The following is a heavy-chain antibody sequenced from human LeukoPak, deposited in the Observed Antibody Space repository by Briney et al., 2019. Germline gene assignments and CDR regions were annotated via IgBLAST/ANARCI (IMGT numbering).Heavy chain of an antibody. V-gene: IGHV1-18*01. CDR3: ARDLRAGVVVAAGY. D-gene: IGHD2-15*01. CDR2: ISAYNGNT. Sequence: ASVTVSCKASGYTFTSYGISWVRQAPGQGLAWMGWISAYNGNTNYAQKLQGRFTMTTDTSTSTAYMELRSLRSDDTAVYYCARDLRAGVVVAAGYWGQGTLVTVSS. J-gene: IGHJ4*02. CDR1: GYTFTSYG.